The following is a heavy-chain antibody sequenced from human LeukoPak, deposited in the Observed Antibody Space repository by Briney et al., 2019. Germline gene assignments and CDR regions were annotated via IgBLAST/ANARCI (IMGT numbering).Heavy chain of an antibody. CDR2: INSDGSST. Sequence: QPGGSLRLSCAASGFTFSSHWIHWVRQAPGKGLVWVSRINSDGSSTSYADSVKGRFTISRDNAKNTLYLQMNSLRAEDTAVYYCARAGGATGAFDIWGQGTMVTVSS. D-gene: IGHD1-26*01. J-gene: IGHJ3*02. CDR1: GFTFSSHW. V-gene: IGHV3-74*01. CDR3: ARAGGATGAFDI.